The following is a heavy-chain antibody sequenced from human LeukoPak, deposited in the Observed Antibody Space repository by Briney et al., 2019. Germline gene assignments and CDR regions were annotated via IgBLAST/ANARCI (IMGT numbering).Heavy chain of an antibody. V-gene: IGHV4-59*01. D-gene: IGHD4-17*01. CDR1: GGSINNYY. CDR3: ARDLVTVTKGFDI. J-gene: IGHJ3*02. Sequence: PSETLSLTCTVSGGSINNYYWSWIRQPPGKGLEWIGYIYYSGSTNYNPSLRGRVTMSVDTSKNQFSLRLSSVTAADTAVYYCARDLVTVTKGFDIWGQGTMVSVSS. CDR2: IYYSGST.